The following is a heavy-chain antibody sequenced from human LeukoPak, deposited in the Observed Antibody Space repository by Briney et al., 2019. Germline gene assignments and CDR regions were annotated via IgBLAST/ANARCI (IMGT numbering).Heavy chain of an antibody. Sequence: SETLSLTCTVSGGSISSYYWSWIRQPAGKGLEWIGRIYTSGSTNYNPSLKSRVTMSVDTSKNQFSLKLSSVTAADTAVYYCARDTREWLLYPDYYYYRDVWGKGTTVTVSS. CDR1: GGSISSYY. CDR3: ARDTREWLLYPDYYYYRDV. D-gene: IGHD3-3*01. J-gene: IGHJ6*03. V-gene: IGHV4-4*07. CDR2: IYTSGST.